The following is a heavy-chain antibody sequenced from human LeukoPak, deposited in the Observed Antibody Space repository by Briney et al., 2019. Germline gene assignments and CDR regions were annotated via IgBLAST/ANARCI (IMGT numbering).Heavy chain of an antibody. V-gene: IGHV1-69*13. Sequence: SVKVSCKASGCTFSSYAISWVRQAPGQGLEWMGGIIPIFGTANYAQKFQGRVTITADESTSTAYMELSSLRSEDTAVYYCARLGYYDSGSYYEYDAFDIWGQGTMVTVSS. CDR2: IIPIFGTA. J-gene: IGHJ3*02. D-gene: IGHD3-10*01. CDR1: GCTFSSYA. CDR3: ARLGYYDSGSYYEYDAFDI.